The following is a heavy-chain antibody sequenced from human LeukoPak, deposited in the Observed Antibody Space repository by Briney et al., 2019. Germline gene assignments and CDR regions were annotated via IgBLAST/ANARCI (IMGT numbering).Heavy chain of an antibody. V-gene: IGHV4-39*07. D-gene: IGHD2-15*01. CDR2: IHYSGST. J-gene: IGHJ6*03. CDR3: ARGYCSSGSYYSYYYYNYMDV. Sequence: SETLSLTCTVSGGSISSSSYYWGWIRQPPGMGLEWIGSIHYSGSTNCNPSLKSRVTISVDSSKKQFSLKLSSVTAAHTAVYYCARGYCSSGSYYSYYYYNYMDVWGKGTTATVSS. CDR1: GGSISSSSYY.